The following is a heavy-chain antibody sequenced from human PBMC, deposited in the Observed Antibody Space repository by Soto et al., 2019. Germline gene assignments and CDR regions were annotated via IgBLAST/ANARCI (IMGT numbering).Heavy chain of an antibody. CDR2: IYHSGST. Sequence: SETLSLTCAVSGGSISSGGYSWSWIRQPPGKGLEWIGYIYHSGSTYYNPSLKSRVTISVDRSKNQFSLKLSSVTAADTAVYYGTRGRMTAWGWGRGPRATVPS. J-gene: IGHJ4*02. CDR3: TRGRMTAWG. CDR1: GGSISSGGYS. D-gene: IGHD2-21*02. V-gene: IGHV4-30-2*02.